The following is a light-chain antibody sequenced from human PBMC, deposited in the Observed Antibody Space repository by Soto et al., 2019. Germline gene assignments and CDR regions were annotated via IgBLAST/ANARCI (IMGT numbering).Light chain of an antibody. CDR1: HDISDY. Sequence: DVQMTQSPSSLSAAVGDRVTITCQASHDISDYLNRYQHKPGEAPKLLIYDASKLEAGVPSRFSGRGSGTDFTFSISSLQPEDIATYYCQQYDNVPLTFGGGTKVEIK. CDR2: DAS. V-gene: IGKV1-33*01. CDR3: QQYDNVPLT. J-gene: IGKJ4*01.